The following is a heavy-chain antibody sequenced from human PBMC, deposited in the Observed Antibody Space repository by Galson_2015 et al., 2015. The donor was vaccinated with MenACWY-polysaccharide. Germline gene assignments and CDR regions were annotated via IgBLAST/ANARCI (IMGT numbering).Heavy chain of an antibody. D-gene: IGHD6-19*01. V-gene: IGHV3-30-3*01. CDR3: VRDGGGGNGWYWFDL. CDR1: GFNFNIHT. J-gene: IGHJ5*02. Sequence: SLRLSCAAAGFNFNIHTMHWVRQAPGKGLEWVALISSDGDDKYYADSVKGRITISRDNHKNMVFLEMNSLRAEDTAVYYCVRDGGGGNGWYWFDLWGQGTRVTVSS. CDR2: ISSDGDDK.